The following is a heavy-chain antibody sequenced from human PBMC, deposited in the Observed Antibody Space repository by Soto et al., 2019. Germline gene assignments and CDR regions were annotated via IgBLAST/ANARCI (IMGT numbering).Heavy chain of an antibody. D-gene: IGHD3-16*01. J-gene: IGHJ4*02. V-gene: IGHV3-7*03. Sequence: HPGGSRRRSWVGSGFTFSNHLMNWVRQAPGQGLEWVANIKADGSDKYYVDSVKGRFTISRDNAKNSLYLQMNSLRAEDTAVYYCARARGVDYWGQGTQVTVSS. CDR1: GFTFSNHL. CDR3: ARARGVDY. CDR2: IKADGSDK.